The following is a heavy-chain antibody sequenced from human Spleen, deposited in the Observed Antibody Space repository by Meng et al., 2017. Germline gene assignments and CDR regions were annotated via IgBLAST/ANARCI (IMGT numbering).Heavy chain of an antibody. CDR1: GGSFSGYY. D-gene: IGHD2/OR15-2a*01. CDR3: ARALGRLYYFDY. V-gene: IGHV4-34*01. CDR2: INHSGST. Sequence: SETLSLTCAVYGGSFSGYYWSWIRQPPGKGLEWIGEINHSGSTNYNPSLESRVTMSVDTSKNQFSLRLRSVTAADTAVYYCARALGRLYYFDYWGQGVLVTVSS. J-gene: IGHJ4*02.